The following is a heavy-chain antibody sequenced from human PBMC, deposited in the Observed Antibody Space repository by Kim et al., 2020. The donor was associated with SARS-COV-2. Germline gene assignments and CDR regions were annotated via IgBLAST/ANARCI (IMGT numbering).Heavy chain of an antibody. CDR3: ARESGDLRAFDI. J-gene: IGHJ3*02. D-gene: IGHD4-17*01. V-gene: IGHV1-69*13. CDR1: GGTFNSFP. Sequence: SVKVSCKASGGTFNSFPINWVRQAPGQGLEWMGEIIPKFGTVKNAQNFQGRVTITADESTSTAYMELSSLRVEDTAVYYCARESGDLRAFDIWGQGTAVTVSS. CDR2: IIPKFGTV.